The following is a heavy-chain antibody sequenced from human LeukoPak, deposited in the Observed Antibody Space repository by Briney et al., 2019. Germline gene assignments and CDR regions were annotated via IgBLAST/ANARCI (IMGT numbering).Heavy chain of an antibody. CDR3: AKVRHPYGPPDQYFDH. Sequence: PGGSLRLSCAASGFTFSNYAMSWVRQAPGKGLEWVSAISGSGGGTYYADSVRGRFTISGDNSKNTLNLQMNSLRAEDTAVYYCAKVRHPYGPPDQYFDHWGQGTLVTVSS. CDR1: GFTFSNYA. D-gene: IGHD3-10*01. J-gene: IGHJ4*02. V-gene: IGHV3-23*01. CDR2: ISGSGGGT.